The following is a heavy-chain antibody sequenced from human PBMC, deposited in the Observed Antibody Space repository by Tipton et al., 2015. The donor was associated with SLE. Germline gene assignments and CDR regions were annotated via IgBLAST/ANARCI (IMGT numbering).Heavy chain of an antibody. Sequence: SLRLSCAASGFTFDDYAMSWVRQAPGKGLVWVSRINGDGSATTYADSVEGRFTMARDNAKNTLYLQMNSLRIEDTAVYYCARGPSVVVPYALEGFDSWGQGTLVTVSS. CDR3: ARGPSVVVPYALEGFDS. CDR1: GFTFDDYA. D-gene: IGHD2-2*01. CDR2: INGDGSAT. J-gene: IGHJ4*02. V-gene: IGHV3-74*01.